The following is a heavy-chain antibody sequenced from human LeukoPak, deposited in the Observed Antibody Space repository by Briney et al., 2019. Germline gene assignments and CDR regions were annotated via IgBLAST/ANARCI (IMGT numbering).Heavy chain of an antibody. CDR1: GFSFGNSW. D-gene: IGHD6-13*01. J-gene: IGHJ2*01. V-gene: IGHV3-7*05. CDR2: IQEDGSEK. CDR3: ARVPQQHWDFDL. Sequence: GGSLRLSCAASGFSFGNSWMAWVRQAPGKGLEWVANIQEDGSEKNYVDSVKGRFTISRVNAKNSLSLQMNSLRAEDTAVYYCARVPQQHWDFDLWGRGTLVTVSS.